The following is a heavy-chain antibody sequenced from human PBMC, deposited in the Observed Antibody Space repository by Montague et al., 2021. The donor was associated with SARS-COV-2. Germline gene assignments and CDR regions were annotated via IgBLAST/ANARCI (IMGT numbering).Heavy chain of an antibody. CDR3: ARSYGTTVVTRAFDY. D-gene: IGHD4-23*01. CDR2: IDWDDGK. Sequence: PALVKPTQTLTLTCTFSGFSLSTSGMCVSWIRQPPGKALEWLTLIDWDDGKYYSTSLKTRLTISKDTSKNQVILTMTSMDPVDTATYYCARSYGTTVVTRAFDYWGQGTLVTVSS. CDR1: GFSLSTSGMC. V-gene: IGHV2-70*01. J-gene: IGHJ4*02.